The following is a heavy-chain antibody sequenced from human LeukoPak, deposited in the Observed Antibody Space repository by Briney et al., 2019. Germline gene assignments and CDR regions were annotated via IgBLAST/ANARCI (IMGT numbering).Heavy chain of an antibody. Sequence: GESLKISCKGSGYSFTSYWIGWVRQMPGKGLEWMGIIYPGDSDTRHSSSFQGQVTISADKSISTAYLQWSSLKASDTAVYYCARRYFDSDGRSFDFWGQGTLVTVSS. CDR3: ARRYFDSDGRSFDF. V-gene: IGHV5-51*01. D-gene: IGHD3-9*01. J-gene: IGHJ4*02. CDR2: IYPGDSDT. CDR1: GYSFTSYW.